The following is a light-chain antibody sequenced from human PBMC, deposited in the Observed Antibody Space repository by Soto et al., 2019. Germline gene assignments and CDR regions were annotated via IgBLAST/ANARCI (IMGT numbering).Light chain of an antibody. V-gene: IGKV1-17*02. CDR1: QDIRNE. J-gene: IGKJ1*01. Sequence: DIQMTQSPSSLSASVGDRVTITCRASQDIRNELGWFQQKPGKAPKRLIYIASSLQSGVPSRFSGSGSGTEFTLTISNLQPEDYATYYCLQHNDYPPTFGQGTKVEI. CDR2: IAS. CDR3: LQHNDYPPT.